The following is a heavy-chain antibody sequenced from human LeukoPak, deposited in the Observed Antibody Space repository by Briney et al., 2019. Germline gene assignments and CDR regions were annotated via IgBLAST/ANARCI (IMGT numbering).Heavy chain of an antibody. CDR3: ARDLMLTSGAFDI. D-gene: IGHD4-17*01. J-gene: IGHJ3*02. CDR1: GGSISSGGYH. Sequence: SETLSLTCTVSGGSISSGGYHWSWIRQHPGKGLEWIGYIYFSGSTYYNPSLKSRVTISGDTSKNQFSLKLGSVTAADTAVYYCARDLMLTSGAFDIWGQGTMVTVSS. V-gene: IGHV4-31*03. CDR2: IYFSGST.